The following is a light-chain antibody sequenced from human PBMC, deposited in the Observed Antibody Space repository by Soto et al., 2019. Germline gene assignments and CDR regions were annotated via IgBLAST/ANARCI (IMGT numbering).Light chain of an antibody. CDR1: QGISGY. CDR3: QQLNSYLPLT. Sequence: DIQLTQSPSFLSASVGDRVTITCRANQGISGYLAWYQQKPGKAPELLIYAASTLQSGVPSRFSGSGSGTDFTLTISSLQPEDFATYYCQQLNSYLPLTFGGGTKWIS. CDR2: AAS. J-gene: IGKJ4*01. V-gene: IGKV1-9*01.